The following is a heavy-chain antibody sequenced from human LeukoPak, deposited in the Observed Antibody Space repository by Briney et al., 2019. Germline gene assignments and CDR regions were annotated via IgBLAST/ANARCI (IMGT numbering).Heavy chain of an antibody. D-gene: IGHD1-26*01. V-gene: IGHV3-23*01. Sequence: PGGSLRLSCAASGFTFSSYGMSWVRQAPGKGLEWVSGISGSANSTDYADSVKGRFTISRDNSKNMLYLQMNNLRAEDTAFYYCARGRPVGASTVEDYWGQGTLVTVSS. CDR2: ISGSANST. CDR3: ARGRPVGASTVEDY. CDR1: GFTFSSYG. J-gene: IGHJ4*02.